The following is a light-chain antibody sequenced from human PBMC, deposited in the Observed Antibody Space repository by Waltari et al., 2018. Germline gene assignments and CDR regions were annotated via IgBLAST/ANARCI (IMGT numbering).Light chain of an antibody. J-gene: IGLJ2*01. CDR2: EVS. CDR1: SRDVGSYNI. Sequence: QSALTQPASVSGSPGQSITISCTGTSRDVGSYNIFSWYQQHPGKAPKLMIYEVSKRPSGVSNRFSGSKSGNTASLTISGLQAEDEADYYCCSYAGSSTLVFGGGTKLTVL. V-gene: IGLV2-23*02. CDR3: CSYAGSSTLV.